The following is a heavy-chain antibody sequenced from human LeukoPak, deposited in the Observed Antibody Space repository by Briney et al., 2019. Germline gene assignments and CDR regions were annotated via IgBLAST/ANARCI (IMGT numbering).Heavy chain of an antibody. CDR2: SSAYNGNT. J-gene: IGHJ3*02. Sequence: ASVTVSCMASGYIFTSYGISWVRQPPGQGLEWMGWSSAYNGNTNYAQKLQGRVTMTTDTSTSTAYMELRSLRSDDTAVYYCARISMGGHAFDIWGQGTMVTVSS. D-gene: IGHD3-16*01. CDR3: ARISMGGHAFDI. V-gene: IGHV1-18*01. CDR1: GYIFTSYG.